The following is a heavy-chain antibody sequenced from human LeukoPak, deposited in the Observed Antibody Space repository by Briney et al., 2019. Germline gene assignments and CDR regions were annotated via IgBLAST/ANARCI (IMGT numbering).Heavy chain of an antibody. Sequence: GGSLRLSCAASGFTFSSYAMSWVRQPPGKGLVCVSAISGSGGTTYYADSVKGRFIISRDNPKNTLYLQMNSLRADDTAVYYCAQDNYDSSGYYYDPEWAWGQGTLVTVSS. CDR2: ISGSGGTT. CDR1: GFTFSSYA. CDR3: AQDNYDSSGYYYDPEWA. J-gene: IGHJ5*02. V-gene: IGHV3-23*01. D-gene: IGHD3-22*01.